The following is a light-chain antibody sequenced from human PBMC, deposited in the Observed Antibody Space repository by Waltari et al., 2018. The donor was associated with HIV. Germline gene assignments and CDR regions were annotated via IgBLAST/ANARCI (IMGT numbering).Light chain of an antibody. J-gene: IGKJ2*01. CDR2: AAS. CDR1: QSMSSY. CDR3: QQSYSTPA. V-gene: IGKV1-39*01. Sequence: DIQMTQSPSSLSASVGDRVTITCRTSQSMSSYLNWFQQKPGKATKLLIYAASNLQSGVPSRFSGSGSVTDFTLTISSLQPEDFGTYYCQQSYSTPAFGQGTKLEIK.